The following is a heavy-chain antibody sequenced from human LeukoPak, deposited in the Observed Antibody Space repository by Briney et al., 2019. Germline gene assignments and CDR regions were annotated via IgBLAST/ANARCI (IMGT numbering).Heavy chain of an antibody. J-gene: IGHJ4*02. V-gene: IGHV1-46*01. CDR1: GYDFTDYF. Sequence: ASVKVSCKSSGYDFTDYFLYWVRLAPGQGLEWMGIINPSGGSTSYAQKFQGRVTMTRDTSTSTVYMELSSLRSEDTAVYYCARDGQVSGYSYGPDYWGQGTLVTVSS. CDR2: INPSGGST. CDR3: ARDGQVSGYSYGPDY. D-gene: IGHD5-18*01.